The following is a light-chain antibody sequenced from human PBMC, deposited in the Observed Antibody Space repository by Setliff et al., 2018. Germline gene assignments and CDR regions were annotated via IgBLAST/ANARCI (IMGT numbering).Light chain of an antibody. CDR3: SSYTSSHTYV. CDR1: SSDVGGYNY. J-gene: IGLJ1*01. CDR2: EVT. V-gene: IGLV2-8*01. Sequence: QSALTQPPSASGSPGQSVTISCTGTSSDVGGYNYVSWYQQHPGKAPKLMIYEVTKRPSGVPDRFSGSKSGNTASLTVSGLQADDEADYFCSSYTSSHTYVFGSGTKVTVL.